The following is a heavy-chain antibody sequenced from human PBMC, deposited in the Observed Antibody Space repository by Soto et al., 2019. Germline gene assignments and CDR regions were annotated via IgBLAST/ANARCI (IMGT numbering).Heavy chain of an antibody. CDR3: AKVGYNDWDFDR. CDR1: GFRFSSYW. D-gene: IGHD3-16*01. V-gene: IGHV3-7*01. CDR2: INQDTSYR. J-gene: IGHJ4*02. Sequence: EVQVVESGGGLVQPGGSLRLSCVASGFRFSSYWMTWVRQSPGKGLEWVAIINQDTSYRYYVDSVEGRFTISRDNAKSSVYLQMNTLRAEDTALYYCAKVGYNDWDFDRWGPGTLVTVSS.